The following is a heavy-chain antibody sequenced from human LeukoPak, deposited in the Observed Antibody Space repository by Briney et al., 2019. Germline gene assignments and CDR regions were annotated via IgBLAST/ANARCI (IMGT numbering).Heavy chain of an antibody. V-gene: IGHV4-59*01. J-gene: IGHJ6*03. D-gene: IGHD2-15*01. CDR3: ATCSGGSCYSYYYYYMDV. CDR2: IYYSGST. CDR1: GGSISSYY. Sequence: PSETLSLTCTASGGSISSYYWSWIRQPPGKGLEWIGYIYYSGSTNYNPSLKSRVTISVDTSKNQFSLKLSSVTAADTAVYYCATCSGGSCYSYYYYYMDVWGKGTTVTVSS.